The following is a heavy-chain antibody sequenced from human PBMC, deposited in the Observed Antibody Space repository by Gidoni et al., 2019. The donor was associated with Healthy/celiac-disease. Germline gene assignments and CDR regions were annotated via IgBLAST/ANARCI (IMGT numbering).Heavy chain of an antibody. CDR2: RWYDGSNK. CDR3: ARDFIMPGSPSYYYYGMDV. CDR1: GFTFSSYG. D-gene: IGHD2-2*01. J-gene: IGHJ6*02. V-gene: IGHV3-33*01. Sequence: QVQLVESGGGVVQPGRSLRLSCAASGFTFSSYGMHWVRQAPGKGLAWVAVRWYDGSNKYYADSVKGRFTISRDNSKNTLYLQMNSLRAEDTAVYYCARDFIMPGSPSYYYYGMDVWGQGTTVTVSS.